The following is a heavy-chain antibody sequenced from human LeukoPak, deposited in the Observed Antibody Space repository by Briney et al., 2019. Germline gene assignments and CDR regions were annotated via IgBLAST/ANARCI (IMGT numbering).Heavy chain of an antibody. CDR3: ATRFSEQS. CDR1: GFTVSGNY. CDR2: IYSGGTT. V-gene: IGHV3-66*02. J-gene: IGHJ4*02. D-gene: IGHD3-3*01. Sequence: GGSLRLSCAASGFTVSGNYMSWVRQFPGEGLEWVSVIYSGGTTNYADSVKGRFTISRDYSKNTLYLQMNSLRPEDTAVCYCATRFSEQSWGQGTLVTVSS.